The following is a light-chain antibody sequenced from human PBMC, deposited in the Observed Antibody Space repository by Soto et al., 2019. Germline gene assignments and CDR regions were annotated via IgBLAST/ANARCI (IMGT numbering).Light chain of an antibody. CDR2: GTS. CDR1: QTISSNN. J-gene: IGKJ1*01. CDR3: QQDGSWT. V-gene: IGKV3-20*01. Sequence: EIVLTQSPGTLSVSPGERATLSCRASQTISSNNLAWYQQKPGQAPSLLIYGTSSRATGIPDRFSGSGSGTDYTLTISRLEPEDSAIYYCQQDGSWTFAQGTKVEIK.